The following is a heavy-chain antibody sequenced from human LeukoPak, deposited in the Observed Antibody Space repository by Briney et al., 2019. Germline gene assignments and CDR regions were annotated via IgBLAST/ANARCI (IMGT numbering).Heavy chain of an antibody. CDR3: ARDQVAFLAFDI. V-gene: IGHV1-46*01. CDR2: INPSGGST. CDR1: GYTFTSYY. Sequence: GASVKVSCKASGYTFTSYYMHWVRQAPGQGLEWMGIINPSGGSTSYAQKFQGRVTMTRDTSTSAVYMELSSLRSEDTAVYYCARDQVAFLAFDIWGQGTMVTVSS. J-gene: IGHJ3*02.